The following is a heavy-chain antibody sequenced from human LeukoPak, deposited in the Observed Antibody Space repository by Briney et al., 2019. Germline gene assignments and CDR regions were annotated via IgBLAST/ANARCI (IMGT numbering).Heavy chain of an antibody. V-gene: IGHV1-69-2*01. J-gene: IGHJ4*02. D-gene: IGHD3-10*01. CDR1: GYTFTDYY. Sequence: GASVKVSCKASGYTFTDYYMHWVQQAPGKGLEWMGRVDPEDGETIYAEKFQGRVTITADTSTDTAYMELSSLRSEDTAVYYCATDPPSVPMVRGLIITLAKWGQGTLVTVSS. CDR2: VDPEDGET. CDR3: ATDPPSVPMVRGLIITLAK.